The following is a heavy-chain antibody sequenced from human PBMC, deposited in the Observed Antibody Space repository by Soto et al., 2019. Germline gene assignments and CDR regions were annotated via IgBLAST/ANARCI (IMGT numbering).Heavy chain of an antibody. CDR2: IYPTTGRA. V-gene: IGHV4-4*02. Sequence: QVQLQELGPGLVKPSGTLSLTCDVSGYSISSTYWWSWVRQSPLEGLEWIGEIYPTTGRANYNPSLRSRVTISADSSKNQFSLNLRSVTAADTAVYYCARHVGVTGTRGFDYWGQGIPVSGSS. D-gene: IGHD1-1*01. CDR1: GYSISSTYW. J-gene: IGHJ4*02. CDR3: ARHVGVTGTRGFDY.